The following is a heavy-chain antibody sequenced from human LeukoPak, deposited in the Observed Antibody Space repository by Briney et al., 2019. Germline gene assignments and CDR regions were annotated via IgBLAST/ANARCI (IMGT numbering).Heavy chain of an antibody. V-gene: IGHV3-53*01. CDR1: GFTVSSNY. D-gene: IGHD2-2*02. Sequence: GGSLRLSCAASGFTVSSNYMSWVCQAPGKGLEWVSVIYSGGSTYYADSVKGRFTIAGDNSKNTLYLQMNSLRADDTAVYYCAMKAVPRPRLYDAFDFWGQGTVVTVSS. J-gene: IGHJ3*01. CDR3: AMKAVPRPRLYDAFDF. CDR2: IYSGGST.